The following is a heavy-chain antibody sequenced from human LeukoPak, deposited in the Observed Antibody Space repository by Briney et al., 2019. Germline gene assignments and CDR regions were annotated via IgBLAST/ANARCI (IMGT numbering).Heavy chain of an antibody. CDR1: GYTFTSYG. D-gene: IGHD2-2*01. J-gene: IGHJ6*04. Sequence: ASVKVSCKASGYTFTSYGISWVRQAPGQGLEWMGWISACNGNTNYAQKLQGRVTMTTDTSTSTAYMELRSLRSDDTAVYYCARGAGRYCSSTSCFAMDVWGKGTTVTVST. CDR2: ISACNGNT. V-gene: IGHV1-18*01. CDR3: ARGAGRYCSSTSCFAMDV.